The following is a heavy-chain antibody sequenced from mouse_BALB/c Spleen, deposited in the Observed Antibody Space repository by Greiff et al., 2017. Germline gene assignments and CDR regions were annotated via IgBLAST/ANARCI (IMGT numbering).Heavy chain of an antibody. J-gene: IGHJ2*01. CDR3: ARIYDGYYVGY. D-gene: IGHD2-3*01. CDR1: GFNIKDYY. V-gene: IGHV14-1*02. Sequence: DVQLQESGAELVRPGALVKLSCKASGFNIKDYYMHWVKQRPEQGLEWIGWIDPENGNTIYDPKFQGKASITADTSSNTAYLQLSSLTSEDTAVYYCARIYDGYYVGYWGQGTTLTVAS. CDR2: IDPENGNT.